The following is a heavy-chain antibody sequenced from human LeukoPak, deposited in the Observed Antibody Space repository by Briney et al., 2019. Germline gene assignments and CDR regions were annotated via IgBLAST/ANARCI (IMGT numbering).Heavy chain of an antibody. CDR2: ISAYNGNT. J-gene: IGHJ6*03. CDR1: GYTFTSYG. V-gene: IGHV1-18*01. D-gene: IGHD6-19*01. CDR3: ARSSGTTCYYYYYMDV. Sequence: GASVKVSCKASGYTFTSYGISWVRQAPGQGLEWMGWISAYNGNTNYAQKLQGRVTMTTDTSTSTAYMELRSLRSDDTAVYYCARSSGTTCYYYYYMDVWGKGTTVTVSS.